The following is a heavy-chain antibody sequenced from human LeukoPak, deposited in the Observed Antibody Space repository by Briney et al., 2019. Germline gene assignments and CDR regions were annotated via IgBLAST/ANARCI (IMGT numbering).Heavy chain of an antibody. Sequence: GGSLRLSCSASGFTFSNYAMHWVRQAPGKGLEYVSDISSNGGITYYADSVKGRFTVSRDNSKNMLYLQMNSLRAEDTAVYYCARDQGLLVVAGRFGYWGQGTLVTVSS. V-gene: IGHV3-64*04. CDR1: GFTFSNYA. J-gene: IGHJ4*02. D-gene: IGHD6-19*01. CDR3: ARDQGLLVVAGRFGY. CDR2: ISSNGGIT.